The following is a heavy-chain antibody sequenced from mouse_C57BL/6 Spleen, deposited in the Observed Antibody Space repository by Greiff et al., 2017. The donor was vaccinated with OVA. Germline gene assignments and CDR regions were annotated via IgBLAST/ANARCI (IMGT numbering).Heavy chain of an antibody. D-gene: IGHD1-3*01. V-gene: IGHV2-3*01. CDR2: IWGDGST. CDR3: AKEGEVGYFDY. J-gene: IGHJ2*01. CDR1: FFSLTLYC. Sequence: SLPFLFSPSHILSITFTFSFFSLTLYCVSCVRQPPGKGLEWLGVIWGDGSTNYHSALISRLSISKDNSKSQVFLKLNSLQTDDTATYYCAKEGEVGYFDYWGQGTTLTVSS.